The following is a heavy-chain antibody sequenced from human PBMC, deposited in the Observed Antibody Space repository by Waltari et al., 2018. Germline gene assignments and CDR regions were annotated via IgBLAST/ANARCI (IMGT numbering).Heavy chain of an antibody. V-gene: IGHV4-59*01. J-gene: IGHJ5*02. Sequence: QVQLQESGPSLMKPSETLSLICTVSGDSISGFYWSWVRQPPRKGLDWIGYIYYTGSTKFNPSRKSRVTMSVDTSKNQFSLKLSSVTAADTAFYYCARGGGGDWEWFDPWGQGTLVTVSS. CDR2: IYYTGST. CDR3: ARGGGGDWEWFDP. CDR1: GDSISGFY. D-gene: IGHD2-21*02.